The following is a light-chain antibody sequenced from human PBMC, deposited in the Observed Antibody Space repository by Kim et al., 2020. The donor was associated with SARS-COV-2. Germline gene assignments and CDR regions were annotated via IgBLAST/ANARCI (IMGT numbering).Light chain of an antibody. CDR1: QSVGRS. Sequence: ASVGDRVTITCRASQSVGRSLAWYQQMPGKAPKLLISKASILESGVPSKFSGSGSGTDFTLTISSLQPDDFAIYYCQQYDDYPHTFGQGTKLEIK. CDR2: KAS. CDR3: QQYDDYPHT. V-gene: IGKV1-5*03. J-gene: IGKJ2*01.